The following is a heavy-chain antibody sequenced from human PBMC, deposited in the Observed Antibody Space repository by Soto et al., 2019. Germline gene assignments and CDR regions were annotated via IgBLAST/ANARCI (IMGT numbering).Heavy chain of an antibody. Sequence: GASVKVSCKASGYTFTGYYMHWVRQAPGQGLEWMGWINPNSGGTNYAPKFQGWVTMTRDTSISTAYMELSRLRSDDTAVYYCAREGIAAAGTDNWFDPWGQGTLVTVSS. CDR2: INPNSGGT. D-gene: IGHD6-13*01. V-gene: IGHV1-2*04. CDR3: AREGIAAAGTDNWFDP. CDR1: GYTFTGYY. J-gene: IGHJ5*02.